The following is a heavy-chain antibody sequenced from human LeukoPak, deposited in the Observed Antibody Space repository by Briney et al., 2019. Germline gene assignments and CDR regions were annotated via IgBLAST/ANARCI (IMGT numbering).Heavy chain of an antibody. J-gene: IGHJ4*02. CDR1: GGSFSGYY. CDR2: INHSGST. Sequence: PSETLSLTCAVYGGSFSGYYWSWLRQPPGKGLEWIGEINHSGSTNYNPSLKSRVTISVDTSKNRFSLKLSSVTAADTAVYYCARTYSSGQGAYYWGQGTLVTVSS. CDR3: ARTYSSGQGAYY. D-gene: IGHD6-19*01. V-gene: IGHV4-34*01.